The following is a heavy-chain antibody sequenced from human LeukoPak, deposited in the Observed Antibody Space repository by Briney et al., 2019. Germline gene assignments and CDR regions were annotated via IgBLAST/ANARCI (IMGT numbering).Heavy chain of an antibody. CDR1: GFTFDDYG. Sequence: PGGSLRLSCAASGFTFDDYGMSWVRQAPGKGLEWVSGISWNSGSIGYVDSVKGRFTISRDNAKNSLYLQMNSLRAEDTALYYCAKSQNLYGSGSYYWPFDYWGQGTLVTVSS. CDR3: AKSQNLYGSGSYYWPFDY. CDR2: ISWNSGSI. V-gene: IGHV3-9*01. J-gene: IGHJ4*02. D-gene: IGHD3-10*01.